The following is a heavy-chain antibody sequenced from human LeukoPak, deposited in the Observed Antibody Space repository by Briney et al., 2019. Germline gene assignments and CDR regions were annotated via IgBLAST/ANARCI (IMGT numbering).Heavy chain of an antibody. D-gene: IGHD2-15*01. Sequence: GGSLRLSCAASGFTFSSYAMSWVRQAPGKGLEWVSAISGSGGSTYYADSVKGRFTVSRDNSKNTLYLQMNSLRAEDTAVCYCARASDCSGGSCFLDAFDIWGQGTMVTVSS. J-gene: IGHJ3*02. CDR1: GFTFSSYA. CDR3: ARASDCSGGSCFLDAFDI. V-gene: IGHV3-23*01. CDR2: ISGSGGST.